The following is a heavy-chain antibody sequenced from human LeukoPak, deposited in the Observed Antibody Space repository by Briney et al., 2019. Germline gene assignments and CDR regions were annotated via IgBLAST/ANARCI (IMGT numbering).Heavy chain of an antibody. J-gene: IGHJ4*02. V-gene: IGHV1-2*06. CDR2: INPNSGGT. Sequence: ASVKVSCKASGYTFTGYYMHWVRQAPGQGIEWMGRINPNSGGTNYAQKFQGRVTITRDTSISTAYMELSRLRSDDTAVYYCARDMYYYDSSGYYLDYWGQGTLVTVSS. CDR1: GYTFTGYY. D-gene: IGHD3-22*01. CDR3: ARDMYYYDSSGYYLDY.